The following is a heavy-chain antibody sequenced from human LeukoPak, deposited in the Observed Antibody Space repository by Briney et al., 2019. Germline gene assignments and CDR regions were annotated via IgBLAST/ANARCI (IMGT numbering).Heavy chain of an antibody. D-gene: IGHD3-22*01. CDR3: ALYYYDSSGSSGAFDY. Sequence: PGGSLRLSCAASGFTFSDYYMSWIRQAPGKGLEWVSYISSSGSTIYYADSVKGRFTISRDNAKNSLYLQMNSLRAEDTAVYYCALYYYDSSGSSGAFDYWGQGTLVTVSS. J-gene: IGHJ4*02. CDR1: GFTFSDYY. V-gene: IGHV3-11*04. CDR2: ISSSGSTI.